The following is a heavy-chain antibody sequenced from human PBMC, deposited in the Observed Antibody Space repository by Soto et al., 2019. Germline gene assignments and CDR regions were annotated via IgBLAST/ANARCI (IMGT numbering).Heavy chain of an antibody. CDR2: ISSSGNTI. CDR1: GFTFSDYY. CDR3: AKMSSENYYDPVFS. Sequence: QVQLVESEGGLVKTSESLTIACAASGFTFSDYYMSWVRQAPGKGLEWVSYISSSGNTIYYADSVKGRFTISRDNAKNSVYLQMNSLRAEDTALYFCAKMSSENYYDPVFSWGQGTLVIVSS. D-gene: IGHD3-22*01. J-gene: IGHJ4*02. V-gene: IGHV3-11*01.